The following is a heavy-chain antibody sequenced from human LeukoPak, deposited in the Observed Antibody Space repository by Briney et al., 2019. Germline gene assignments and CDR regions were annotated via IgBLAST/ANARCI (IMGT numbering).Heavy chain of an antibody. V-gene: IGHV1-24*01. J-gene: IGHJ3*02. Sequence: ASVKVSCKVSGYTLTELSMHWVRQAPGKGLEWMGGFDPEDGETIYAQKFQGRVTMTEDTSTDTAYMELSSLRSEDTAVYYCATWSGWYGVEDAFDIWGQGTMVTVSS. CDR3: ATWSGWYGVEDAFDI. D-gene: IGHD6-19*01. CDR2: FDPEDGET. CDR1: GYTLTELS.